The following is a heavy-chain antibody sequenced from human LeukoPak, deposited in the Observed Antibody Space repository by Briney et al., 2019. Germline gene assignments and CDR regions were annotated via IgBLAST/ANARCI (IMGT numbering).Heavy chain of an antibody. CDR1: GYSISSGYY. CDR2: IYHSGST. CDR3: ARDYYPGLIIAVAGILNWFDP. Sequence: PSETLSLTCTVSGYSISSGYYWGWIRQPPGKGLEWIGSIYHSGSTYYNPSLKSRVTISVDTSKNQFSLKLSSVTAADTAVYYCARDYYPGLIIAVAGILNWFDPWGQGTLVTVSS. D-gene: IGHD6-19*01. J-gene: IGHJ5*02. V-gene: IGHV4-38-2*02.